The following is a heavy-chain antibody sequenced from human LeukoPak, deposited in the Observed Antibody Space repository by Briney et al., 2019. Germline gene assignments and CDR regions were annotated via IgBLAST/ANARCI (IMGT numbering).Heavy chain of an antibody. Sequence: ETGGSLRLSCAASGFTFDDYAMHWVRQAPGKGLEWVSGISWNSGSIGYADSVKGRFTISRDNSKNTLYLQMNSLRAEDTAVYYCARDLGDSSGRLDYWGQGTLVTVSS. J-gene: IGHJ4*02. CDR3: ARDLGDSSGRLDY. CDR2: ISWNSGSI. D-gene: IGHD6-25*01. CDR1: GFTFDDYA. V-gene: IGHV3-9*01.